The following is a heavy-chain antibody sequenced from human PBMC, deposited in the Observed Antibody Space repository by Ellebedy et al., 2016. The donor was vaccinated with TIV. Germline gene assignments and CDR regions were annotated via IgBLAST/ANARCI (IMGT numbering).Heavy chain of an antibody. D-gene: IGHD3-16*01. V-gene: IGHV3-48*04. Sequence: GESLKISCAASGFSFSSYTMNWVRQAPGKGLEWISYISRSGTTTSYADSVKGRFTITRDNTKNSLHLQIDSLTAEDTAMYYCATATGEVNYFDYWGQGTLVTVSS. J-gene: IGHJ4*02. CDR3: ATATGEVNYFDY. CDR2: ISRSGTTT. CDR1: GFSFSSYT.